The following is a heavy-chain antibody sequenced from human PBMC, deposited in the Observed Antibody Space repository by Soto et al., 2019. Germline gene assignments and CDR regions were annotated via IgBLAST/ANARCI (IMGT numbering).Heavy chain of an antibody. J-gene: IGHJ5*02. CDR1: GASISSSY. CDR2: IYYGGTT. Sequence: SETLSLTCTVSGASISSSYWTWIRQPPGKGLEWIGYIYYGGTTNYNPSLKSRVIISVDTSKNQFSLKLNSVTAADTAVYFCARLIAVAGPADWFDPWGQGALVTVSS. CDR3: ARLIAVAGPADWFDP. D-gene: IGHD6-19*01. V-gene: IGHV4-59*01.